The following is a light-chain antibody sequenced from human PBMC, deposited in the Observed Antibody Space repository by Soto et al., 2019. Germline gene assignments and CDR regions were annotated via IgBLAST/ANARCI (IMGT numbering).Light chain of an antibody. CDR2: KVS. J-gene: IGKJ1*01. Sequence: DVVVTQSPLSLPVTLGQPASISCRSSQSLVYTNGNTYLAWLQQRPGQSPRRRLYKVSIRDSGVPDRCSGSGSGTEFTLTISRVEAEDVGVYYCMQGTHLPRTFGQGTKVEIK. CDR3: MQGTHLPRT. CDR1: QSLVYTNGNTY. V-gene: IGKV2-30*01.